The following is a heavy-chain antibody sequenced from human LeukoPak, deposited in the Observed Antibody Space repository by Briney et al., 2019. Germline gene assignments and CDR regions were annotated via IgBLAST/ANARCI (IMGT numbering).Heavy chain of an antibody. CDR2: IQYDGGNK. Sequence: GGSLRLSCAASGFMFRSYGMHWVRQAPGKGLEWVAFIQYDGGNKYYADSVKGRFTISRDNSKNTLFLQMNNLRAEDTAVFYCAKDRSGPAEHWGQGTLVTVSS. CDR3: AKDRSGPAEH. V-gene: IGHV3-30*02. J-gene: IGHJ1*01. CDR1: GFMFRSYG.